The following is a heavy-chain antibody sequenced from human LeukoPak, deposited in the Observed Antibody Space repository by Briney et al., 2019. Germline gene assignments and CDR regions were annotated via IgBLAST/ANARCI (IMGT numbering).Heavy chain of an antibody. V-gene: IGHV3-9*01. CDR3: AKGSGSYLPNWFDP. D-gene: IGHD1-26*01. Sequence: GGSLRLSCAASGFTFDDYAMHWVRQAPGKGLEWVSGISWNSGSIGYADSVKGRFTISRDNAKNSLYLQMNSLRAEDTALYYCAKGSGSYLPNWFDPWGQGTLVTVPS. J-gene: IGHJ5*02. CDR1: GFTFDDYA. CDR2: ISWNSGSI.